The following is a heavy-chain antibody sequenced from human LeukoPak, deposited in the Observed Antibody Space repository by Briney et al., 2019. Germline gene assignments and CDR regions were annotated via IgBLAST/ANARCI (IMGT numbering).Heavy chain of an antibody. V-gene: IGHV3-48*01. CDR2: ISFSSATI. D-gene: IGHD2-21*01. CDR3: AKAPVATCSGAYCYPFDY. CDR1: GFTFSSYS. Sequence: SGGSLRLSCKASGFTFSSYSMNWVRQAPGKGLEWVSYISFSSATIHYADSVKGRFTISRDSSKNTLYLQMNRLRAEDAAVYYCAKAPVATCSGAYCYPFDYWGQGTLVTVSS. J-gene: IGHJ4*02.